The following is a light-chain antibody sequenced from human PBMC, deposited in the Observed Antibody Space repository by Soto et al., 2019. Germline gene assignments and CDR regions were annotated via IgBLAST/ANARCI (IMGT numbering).Light chain of an antibody. CDR2: WAS. CDR1: PSVFYNSNNKNY. J-gene: IGKJ4*01. CDR3: QQYYRIPLT. V-gene: IGKV4-1*01. Sequence: DIVMTQSPDSLAVSLGERATINCKSSPSVFYNSNNKNYLAWYQQEPGQPPKLLIYWASTRESGVPDRFSGSGSGTYFTLTISHPQAEYVAVYYCQQYYRIPLTFGGGTKVESK.